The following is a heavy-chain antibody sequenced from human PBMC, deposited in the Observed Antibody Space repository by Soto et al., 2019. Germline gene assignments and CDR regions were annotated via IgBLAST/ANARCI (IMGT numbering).Heavy chain of an antibody. D-gene: IGHD1-26*01. Sequence: QVQLVQSGAAVKRPGSSVSVSCKASGGTFRSYAFSWVRQAPGQGLEWMGGILPLFGSSDYAKKFQGRVTITAAESASTADMELSSLTSEDTAVYSCASVEKANIVGPFDYWGQGTMVTVSS. CDR2: ILPLFGSS. V-gene: IGHV1-69*01. J-gene: IGHJ3*01. CDR3: ASVEKANIVGPFDY. CDR1: GGTFRSYA.